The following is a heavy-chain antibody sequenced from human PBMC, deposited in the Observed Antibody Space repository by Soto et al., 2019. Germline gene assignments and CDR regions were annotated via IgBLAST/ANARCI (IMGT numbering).Heavy chain of an antibody. D-gene: IGHD3-3*01. J-gene: IGHJ3*02. CDR2: ISAYNGNT. CDR3: ARDVSFTIFGVVQYAFDI. CDR1: GYTFTSYG. Sequence: GASVKVSCKASGYTFTSYGISWVRQAPGQGLEWMGWISAYNGNTNYAQKLQGRVTMTTDTSTSTAYMELRSLRSDDMAVYYCARDVSFTIFGVVQYAFDIWGQGTMVTVSS. V-gene: IGHV1-18*03.